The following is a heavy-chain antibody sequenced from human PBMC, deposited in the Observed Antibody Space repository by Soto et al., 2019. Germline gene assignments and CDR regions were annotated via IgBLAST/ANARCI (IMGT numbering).Heavy chain of an antibody. J-gene: IGHJ4*02. D-gene: IGHD3-22*01. Sequence: VASVKGSCTASGGTFSSYAISWVRQAPGQGLEWMGGIIPIFGTANYAQKFQGRVTITADKSTSTAYMELSSLRSEDTAVYYCARDRSVGSGYLLLANWGQGTLVTVSS. CDR3: ARDRSVGSGYLLLAN. CDR1: GGTFSSYA. V-gene: IGHV1-69*06. CDR2: IIPIFGTA.